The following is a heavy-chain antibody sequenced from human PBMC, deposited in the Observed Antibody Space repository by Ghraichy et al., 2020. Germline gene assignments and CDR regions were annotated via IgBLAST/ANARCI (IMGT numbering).Heavy chain of an antibody. V-gene: IGHV3-64*01. CDR3: AREYSGSYYP. J-gene: IGHJ5*02. D-gene: IGHD1-26*01. Sequence: GGSLRLSCAASGFTFSSHAMHWVRQAPGKGLEYVSAISGNGGSTFYANSVKGRFTISRDNSDNTLYLQMGSLRAEDMAVNYCAREYSGSYYPWGQGTLVTVSS. CDR2: ISGNGGST. CDR1: GFTFSSHA.